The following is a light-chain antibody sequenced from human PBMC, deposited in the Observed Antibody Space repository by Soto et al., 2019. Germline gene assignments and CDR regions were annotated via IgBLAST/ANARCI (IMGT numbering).Light chain of an antibody. CDR2: DVS. Sequence: QSALTQPRSVSGSPGQSITISCTGNSSDVGGYKYVSWYQQHPGKAPKLMIYDVSERPSGVPDRFSGSKSGNTASLTISGLHAEDEADYYCCSYAGSPYVFGTGTKLTVL. J-gene: IGLJ1*01. CDR1: SSDVGGYKY. CDR3: CSYAGSPYV. V-gene: IGLV2-11*01.